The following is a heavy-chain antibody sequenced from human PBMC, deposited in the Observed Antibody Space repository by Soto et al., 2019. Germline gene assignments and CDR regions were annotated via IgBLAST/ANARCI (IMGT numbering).Heavy chain of an antibody. CDR2: ISAYSGKT. J-gene: IGHJ4*02. CDR3: ALVHLVWAHWLVMDY. Sequence: ASVKVSCTASGDAFTSYGISWVRHAPGQGLEWMGWISAYSGKTNYAQKLQGRVTMTTDTSTSTAYMEVGSLKSDDTAVYYCALVHLVWAHWLVMDYCGQGTLVTVSS. CDR1: GDAFTSYG. V-gene: IGHV1-18*04. D-gene: IGHD3-9*01.